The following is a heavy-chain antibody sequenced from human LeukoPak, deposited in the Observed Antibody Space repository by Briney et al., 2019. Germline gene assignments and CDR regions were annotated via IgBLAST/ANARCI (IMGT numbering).Heavy chain of an antibody. V-gene: IGHV4-38-2*02. J-gene: IGHJ4*02. CDR2: IYHSGST. CDR1: GYSISSGYY. D-gene: IGHD2-15*01. Sequence: SETLSLTCTVSGYSISSGYYWGWIRQPPGKGLEWIGSIYHSGSTYYNPSLKSRVTISVDTSKNQFSLKLSSVTAAGTAVYYCAGHLLRRGPFDYWGQGTLVTVSS. CDR3: AGHLLRRGPFDY.